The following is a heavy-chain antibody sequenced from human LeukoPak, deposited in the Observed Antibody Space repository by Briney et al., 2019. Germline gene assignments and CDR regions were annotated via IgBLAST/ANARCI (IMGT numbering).Heavy chain of an antibody. CDR1: GFTLSTFW. V-gene: IGHV3-7*01. J-gene: IGHJ4*02. CDR2: IKQDGRDK. CDR3: VRGGAKGSFDY. Sequence: GGSLRLSCAVSGFTLSTFWMSGGRQAPGKGLEGVANIKQDGRDKNYVASMKGRFTISRDTIKNSLYLQMDSLRVEDTSVYYCVRGGAKGSFDYWGQGTLVTVSS.